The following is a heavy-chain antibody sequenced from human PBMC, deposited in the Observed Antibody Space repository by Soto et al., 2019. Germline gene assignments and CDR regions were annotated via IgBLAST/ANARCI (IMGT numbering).Heavy chain of an antibody. Sequence: ASVTVSCKAYGYTFTTYGISWVRQAPGQGLEWLGWINTHNGNTNYAQNLQGRVIMTADTSTSTAYMELRSLRSDDTAIYYCTREGSAPYYYYGMDAWGQGTTVTVSS. D-gene: IGHD3-10*01. CDR2: INTHNGNT. CDR1: GYTFTTYG. J-gene: IGHJ6*02. CDR3: TREGSAPYYYYGMDA. V-gene: IGHV1-18*01.